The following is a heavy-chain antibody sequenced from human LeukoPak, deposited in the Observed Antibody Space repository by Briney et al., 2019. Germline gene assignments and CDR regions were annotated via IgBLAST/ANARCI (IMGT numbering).Heavy chain of an antibody. CDR1: GGSISSYY. CDR2: IYYSGST. CDR3: ARESECGGDCYSGAFDI. D-gene: IGHD2-21*02. Sequence: PSETLSLTCTVSGGSISSYYWSWIRQPPGKGLEWIGYIYYSGSTNYNPSLKSRVTISVDTSKNQFSLKLSSVTAADTAVYYYARESECGGDCYSGAFDIWGQGTMVTVSS. J-gene: IGHJ3*02. V-gene: IGHV4-59*01.